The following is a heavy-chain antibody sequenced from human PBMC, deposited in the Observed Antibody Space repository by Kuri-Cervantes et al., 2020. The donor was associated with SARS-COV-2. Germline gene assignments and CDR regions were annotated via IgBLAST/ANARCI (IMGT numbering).Heavy chain of an antibody. CDR3: ARDGSSWGEFDP. CDR2: INPSGGST. Sequence: ASVQVSCKASGYTFTSYYMHWVRQAPGQGLEWMGIINPSGGSTSYAQKFQGGVTMTRDTSTSTVYMELSSLRSDDTAVYYCARDGSSWGEFDPWGQGTLVTVSS. CDR1: GYTFTSYY. V-gene: IGHV1-46*01. J-gene: IGHJ5*02. D-gene: IGHD6-13*01.